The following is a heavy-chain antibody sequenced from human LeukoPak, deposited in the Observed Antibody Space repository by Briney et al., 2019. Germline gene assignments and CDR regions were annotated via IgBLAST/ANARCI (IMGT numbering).Heavy chain of an antibody. CDR1: GYTFTSYD. CDR3: ARLTLGYCSSTSCPSDDY. D-gene: IGHD2-2*01. V-gene: IGHV1-8*01. CDR2: MNPNSGNT. Sequence: GASVKVSCKASGYTFTSYDINWVRQATGQGLEWMGWMNPNSGNTGYAQKFQGRVTMTRNTSISTAYMELSSLRSEDTAVYYCARLTLGYCSSTSCPSDDYWGQGTLVTVSS. J-gene: IGHJ4*02.